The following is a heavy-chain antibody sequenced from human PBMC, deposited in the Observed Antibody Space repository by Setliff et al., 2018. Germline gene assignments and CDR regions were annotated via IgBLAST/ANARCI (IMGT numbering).Heavy chain of an antibody. CDR3: ARGNSRSSVWYVVPHFDY. CDR1: GGSISSGSYY. CDR2: IYNSGTT. V-gene: IGHV4-61*01. J-gene: IGHJ4*02. Sequence: SETLSLTCTVSGGSISSGSYYWGWIRQPPGKRLEWIGYIYNSGTTNYNPSLKSRVTISVDTSKNQFFLKLTSVTAADTAMYYCARGNSRSSVWYVVPHFDYWGQGTLVTVSS. D-gene: IGHD6-19*01.